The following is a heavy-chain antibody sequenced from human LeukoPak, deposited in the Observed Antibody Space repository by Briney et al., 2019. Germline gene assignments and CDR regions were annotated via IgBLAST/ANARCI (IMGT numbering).Heavy chain of an antibody. Sequence: GASVKVSCKASGYIFTGYYMHWLRQAPGQGLEWMGWIDPESGDTNYAQKFQDKITMTRDTYMKTGYMEEGLSSLRYDDTAVYHCAREEYSSGWYRGGWFDPWGQGTQVTVSS. CDR2: IDPESGDT. D-gene: IGHD6-19*01. CDR1: GYIFTGYY. J-gene: IGHJ5*02. V-gene: IGHV1-2*02. CDR3: AREEYSSGWYRGGWFDP.